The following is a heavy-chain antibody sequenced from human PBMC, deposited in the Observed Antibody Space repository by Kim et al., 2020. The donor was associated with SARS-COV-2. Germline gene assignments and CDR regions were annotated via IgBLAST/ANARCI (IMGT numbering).Heavy chain of an antibody. Sequence: SVKVSCKASGGSFSNFAINWVRQAPGQGLEWMGGIIPSFGTATYAEKFQGRATITADEFTSTAYMELSSLRSDDTAVYYCAREGVPEATVCWYDSWGQGSLVTVSS. D-gene: IGHD1-20*01. CDR2: IIPSFGTA. CDR3: AREGVPEATVCWYDS. CDR1: GGSFSNFA. J-gene: IGHJ5*01. V-gene: IGHV1-69*13.